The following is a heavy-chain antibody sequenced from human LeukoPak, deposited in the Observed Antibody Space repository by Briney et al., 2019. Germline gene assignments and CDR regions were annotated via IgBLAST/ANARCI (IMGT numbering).Heavy chain of an antibody. CDR2: ISSDETTR. J-gene: IGHJ4*02. CDR3: ATSVMQLWVGYFDY. V-gene: IGHV3-30*04. Sequence: PGRSLRLSCSASGFTFKNYAMHWARQAPGKGLEWVAVISSDETTRHYADSVEGRFTISRDNSKDTLSLQMNSLRPEDSAVYYCATSVMQLWVGYFDYWGQGAQVTVSS. CDR1: GFTFKNYA. D-gene: IGHD2-21*01.